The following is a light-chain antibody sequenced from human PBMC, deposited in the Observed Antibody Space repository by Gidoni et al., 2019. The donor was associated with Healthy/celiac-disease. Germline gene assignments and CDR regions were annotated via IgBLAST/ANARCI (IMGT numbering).Light chain of an antibody. J-gene: IGLJ2*01. V-gene: IGLV2-11*01. CDR1: SRDGGGYNS. CDR3: CSYAGSYVV. Sequence: QSPLTQPRSVSGSPGQSVTISCPGTSRDGGGYNSVSWYQQHPSKAPKLMIDDVSKRPAGVPDRFAGSKSGNAASLTISGHQAEDEADYYSCSYAGSYVVFGGGTKLTVL. CDR2: DVS.